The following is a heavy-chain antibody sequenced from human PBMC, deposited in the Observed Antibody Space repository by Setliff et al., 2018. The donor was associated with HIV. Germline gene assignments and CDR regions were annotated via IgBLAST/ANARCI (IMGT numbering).Heavy chain of an antibody. D-gene: IGHD2-2*01. CDR1: GGSFSRYY. CDR2: INHSGST. J-gene: IGHJ4*02. CDR3: ARTRGYCSKTSCYALRGPDY. V-gene: IGHV4-34*01. Sequence: SETLSLPCAVYGGSFSRYYWNWIRQSPGKGLEWIGEINHSGSTNYNPSLKSRVTISVDTSKNQFSLKLSSVTAADTAVYYCARTRGYCSKTSCYALRGPDYWGQGTLVTVSS.